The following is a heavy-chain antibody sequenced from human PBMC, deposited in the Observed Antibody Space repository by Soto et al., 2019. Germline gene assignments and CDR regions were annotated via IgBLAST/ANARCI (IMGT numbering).Heavy chain of an antibody. D-gene: IGHD1-26*01. J-gene: IGHJ4*02. CDR3: SRLEGA. CDR1: GFTFSDQY. Sequence: PGGSLTLSCAVSGFTFSDQYMEWVRQAPGKGLEWVARSRNKAKSYTTDYAASVKGRFTIFRDESKNSLYLQMNSLKTEDTAVYYCSRLEGAWGQGTLVTVSS. CDR2: SRNKAKSYTT. V-gene: IGHV3-72*01.